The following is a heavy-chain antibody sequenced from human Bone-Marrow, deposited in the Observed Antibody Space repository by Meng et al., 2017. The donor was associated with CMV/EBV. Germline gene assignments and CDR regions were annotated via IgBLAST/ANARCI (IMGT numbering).Heavy chain of an antibody. J-gene: IGHJ6*02. V-gene: IGHV3-23*01. D-gene: IGHD2-2*01. CDR1: GFTFSSYA. CDR2: ISGSGGST. Sequence: LSLTCAASGFTFSSYAMSWVRQAPGKGLEWVSAISGSGGSTYYADSVKGRFTISRDNSKNTLYLQMNSLRAEDTAVYYCASHKAQRVPVDVWGQGTTVTVSS. CDR3: ASHKAQRVPVDV.